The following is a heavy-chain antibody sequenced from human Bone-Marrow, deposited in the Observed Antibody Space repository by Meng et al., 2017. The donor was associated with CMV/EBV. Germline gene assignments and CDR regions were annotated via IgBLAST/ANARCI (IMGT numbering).Heavy chain of an antibody. Sequence: GESLKISCAASGFTFSSYGMHWVRQAPGKGLEWVAFIRYDGSNKYYADSVKGRFTISRDNSKNTLYLQMNSLRAEDTAVYYCARGGWYIDYWGQGTLVTVSS. J-gene: IGHJ4*02. CDR2: IRYDGSNK. CDR3: ARGGWYIDY. CDR1: GFTFSSYG. V-gene: IGHV3-30*02. D-gene: IGHD2-15*01.